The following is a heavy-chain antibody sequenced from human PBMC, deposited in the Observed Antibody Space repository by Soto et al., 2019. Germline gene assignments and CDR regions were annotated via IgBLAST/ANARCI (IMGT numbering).Heavy chain of an antibody. Sequence: GSLRLSCAASGFTFSDYYMSWIRQAPGKGLEWVSYISSSGSTIYYADSVKGRFTNSRDNAKNSLYLPMNSXTDEDTAVYCCARGLSPYDFWSAFGVFYYRGQGTPVTLS. D-gene: IGHD3-3*01. V-gene: IGHV3-11*01. J-gene: IGHJ4*02. CDR2: ISSSGSTI. CDR3: ARGLSPYDFWSAFGVFYY. CDR1: GFTFSDYY.